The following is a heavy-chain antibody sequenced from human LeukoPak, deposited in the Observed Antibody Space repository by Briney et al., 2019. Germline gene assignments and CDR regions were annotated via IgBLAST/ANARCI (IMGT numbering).Heavy chain of an antibody. CDR3: ARAGPSSSWHQFDY. CDR1: GFTFSSYW. Sequence: GGSLSLSCAASGFTFSSYWMHWLRQAPGKGLVWVSRTNSDGSRTTYADSVKGRFTFSRDNAKNTLYLQMNSLRAEDTAVYYCARAGPSSSWHQFDYWGQGTLVTVSS. J-gene: IGHJ4*02. V-gene: IGHV3-74*01. D-gene: IGHD6-13*01. CDR2: TNSDGSRT.